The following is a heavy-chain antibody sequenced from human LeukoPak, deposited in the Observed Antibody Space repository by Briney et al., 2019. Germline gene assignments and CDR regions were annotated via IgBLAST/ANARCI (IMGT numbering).Heavy chain of an antibody. CDR1: GYTFTGYY. Sequence: GASVKVSCKASGYTFTGYYMHWVRQAPAQGLEWMGWINPNSGGTNYAQKFQGRVTMTRDTSISTAYMELSRLRSDDTAVYYCASEGTVVPAAYPNWFDPWGQGTLVTVSS. CDR2: INPNSGGT. V-gene: IGHV1-2*02. D-gene: IGHD2-2*01. J-gene: IGHJ5*02. CDR3: ASEGTVVPAAYPNWFDP.